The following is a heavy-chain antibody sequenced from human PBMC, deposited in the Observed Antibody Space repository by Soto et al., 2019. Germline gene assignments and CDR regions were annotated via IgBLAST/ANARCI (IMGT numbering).Heavy chain of an antibody. D-gene: IGHD2-15*01. V-gene: IGHV4-59*01. CDR1: GGSISSDY. CDR2: IYYSDNT. J-gene: IGHJ4*02. CDR3: ARGGGGRTYFDY. Sequence: QVQLQESGPGLVKPSETLSLICTVSGGSISSDYWSWIRQPPGKGLEWIAYIYYSDNTNYNPSLKSRVTISLDTSRNQFSLNLTSVTAADTAMYYCARGGGGRTYFDYWGQGTLVTVSS.